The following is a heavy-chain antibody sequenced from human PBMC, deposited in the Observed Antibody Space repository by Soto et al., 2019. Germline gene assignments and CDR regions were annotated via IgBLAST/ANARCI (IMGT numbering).Heavy chain of an antibody. Sequence: ASVKVSCKASGYPFTDYAMHWVRQAPGQRLEWMGWINAGNGNTKYYQKFQGRVPITRDTSPGPAYMELSSRRSEDTAVYYCARDYGLGYCSSTSCYAYWFDPWGQGTLVTVSS. CDR3: ARDYGLGYCSSTSCYAYWFDP. CDR1: GYPFTDYA. V-gene: IGHV1-3*01. D-gene: IGHD2-2*01. J-gene: IGHJ5*02. CDR2: INAGNGNT.